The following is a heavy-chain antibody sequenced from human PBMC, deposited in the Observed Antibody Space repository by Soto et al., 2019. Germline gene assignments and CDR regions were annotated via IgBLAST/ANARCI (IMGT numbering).Heavy chain of an antibody. V-gene: IGHV4-34*01. CDR1: GGSFGGYY. J-gene: IGHJ6*02. D-gene: IGHD3-16*01. CDR2: INHSGST. Sequence: PSETLSLTCAVYGGSFGGYYWSWIRQPPGKGLEWIGEINHSGSTNYNPSLKSRVTISVDTSKNQFSLKLSSVTAADTAVYYCARLKRGTHAPVIYYYYYGMDVWGQGTTVTVSS. CDR3: ARLKRGTHAPVIYYYYYGMDV.